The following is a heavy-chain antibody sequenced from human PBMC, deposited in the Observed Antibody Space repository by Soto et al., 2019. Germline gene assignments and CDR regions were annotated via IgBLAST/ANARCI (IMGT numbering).Heavy chain of an antibody. J-gene: IGHJ4*02. CDR2: INAGNWNT. CDR3: AYPLTGELFPEALGY. D-gene: IGHD7-27*01. CDR1: GYTFSNFA. V-gene: IGHV1-3*01. Sequence: GASVQVSCKASGYTFSNFAMHWVRQAPGQRLEWMGWINAGNWNTKYSQKFQGRVTITRDTSASTAYMELSSLRSEDTAIYYCAYPLTGELFPEALGYWGQGTLVTVSS.